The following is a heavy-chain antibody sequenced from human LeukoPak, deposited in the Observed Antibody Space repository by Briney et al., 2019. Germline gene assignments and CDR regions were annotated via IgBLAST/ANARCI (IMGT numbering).Heavy chain of an antibody. CDR3: AREYGDYFDY. Sequence: GGSLRLSCAASRFTFSTYWMSWVRQAPGKGLEWVANIKQDGSEKYYVDSVKGRFTISRDNAKNSLYLQMNSLRAEDTAVYYCAREYGDYFDYWGQGTLVTVSS. CDR1: RFTFSTYW. J-gene: IGHJ4*02. V-gene: IGHV3-7*01. D-gene: IGHD4-17*01. CDR2: IKQDGSEK.